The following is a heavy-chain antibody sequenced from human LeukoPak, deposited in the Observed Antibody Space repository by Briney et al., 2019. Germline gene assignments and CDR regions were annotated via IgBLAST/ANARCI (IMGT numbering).Heavy chain of an antibody. J-gene: IGHJ4*02. CDR2: VSNRDGRA. D-gene: IGHD4-17*01. CDR1: GFTFSSYG. V-gene: IGHV3-23*01. Sequence: GGSLRLSCAASGFTFSSYGMDWVRQAPGKGLEWVSGVSNRDGRAYYADSVKGRFTVSRDNSKNTLHLQMNSLRAEDTALYYCASGMSLAGDGPFDYWGQGTLVTVYS. CDR3: ASGMSLAGDGPFDY.